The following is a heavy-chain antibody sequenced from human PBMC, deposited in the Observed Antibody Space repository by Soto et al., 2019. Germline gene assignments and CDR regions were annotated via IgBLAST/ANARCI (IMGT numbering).Heavy chain of an antibody. J-gene: IGHJ6*02. Sequence: PGESLKISCKGSGYSFTSYWIGWVRQMPGKGLEWMGIIYPGDSDTRYSPSFQGQVTISADKSISTAYLQWSSLKASDTAMYYCARASSSSTLYYYYYGMDVWGQGTTVTVS. CDR2: IYPGDSDT. CDR3: ARASSSSTLYYYYYGMDV. D-gene: IGHD6-13*01. V-gene: IGHV5-51*01. CDR1: GYSFTSYW.